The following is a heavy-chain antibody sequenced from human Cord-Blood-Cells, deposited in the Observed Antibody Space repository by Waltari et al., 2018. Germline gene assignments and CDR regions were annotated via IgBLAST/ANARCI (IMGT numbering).Heavy chain of an antibody. CDR1: GGSISSSSYY. D-gene: IGHD1-1*01. J-gene: IGHJ4*02. V-gene: IGHV4-39*07. CDR3: ARPGTTGTTGFDY. CDR2: SYYSGGT. Sequence: QLQLQESGPGLVKPSETLSLTCTVSGGSISSSSYYWGWIRQPPGKGLEWIGSSYYSGGTYYNPSLKSRVTISVDTAKNQFSRKLSSVTAADTAVYYCARPGTTGTTGFDYWGQGTLVTVSS.